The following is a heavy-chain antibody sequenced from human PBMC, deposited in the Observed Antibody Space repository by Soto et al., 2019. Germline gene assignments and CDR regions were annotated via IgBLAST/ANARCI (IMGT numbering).Heavy chain of an antibody. D-gene: IGHD2-2*01. V-gene: IGHV3-30*18. CDR1: GLTFSTYG. Sequence: VQLVESGGGVVQPGKSLRLSCAASGLTFSTYGFHWVRQAPGKGLEWVAVISNDVRNIHYAESVKGRFTISRDNSKNTLYLQMNGLRPNDTAVYYCVKDSLGGMTPVFMPGPDWGQGTLVTVSS. CDR3: VKDSLGGMTPVFMPGPD. J-gene: IGHJ4*02. CDR2: ISNDVRNI.